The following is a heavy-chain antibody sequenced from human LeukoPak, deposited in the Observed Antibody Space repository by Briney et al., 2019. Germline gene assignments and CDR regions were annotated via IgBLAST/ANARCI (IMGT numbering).Heavy chain of an antibody. CDR1: GFTFDDYG. CDR3: ARGRGLGVTPTSVPFEY. V-gene: IGHV3-20*04. J-gene: IGHJ4*02. CDR2: INWKGGST. D-gene: IGHD2-21*02. Sequence: GGSLRLSCPASGFTFDDYGMSWVRQAPGKGLEWVSGINWKGGSTAYADSVKGRFTISRDNAKNSLYLQMNSLRAEDTAFYYCARGRGLGVTPTSVPFEYRGQGTLVTASS.